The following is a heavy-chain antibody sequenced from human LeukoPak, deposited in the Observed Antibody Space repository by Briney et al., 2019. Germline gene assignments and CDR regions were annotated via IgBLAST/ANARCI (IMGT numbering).Heavy chain of an antibody. J-gene: IGHJ3*02. Sequence: PGSSLRLSCAASGFILSNHWMTWVRQAPGKGPEWVANMNKDGSQKYYVDSVKGRFTISRDNAKNSLYLQMNSLRAEDTAVYYCAREAAAKDAFDIWGQGTMVTVSS. D-gene: IGHD6-13*01. CDR2: MNKDGSQK. V-gene: IGHV3-7*03. CDR1: GFILSNHW. CDR3: AREAAAKDAFDI.